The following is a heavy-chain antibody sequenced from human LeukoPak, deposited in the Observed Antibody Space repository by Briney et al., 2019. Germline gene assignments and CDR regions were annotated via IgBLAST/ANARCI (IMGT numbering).Heavy chain of an antibody. J-gene: IGHJ4*02. V-gene: IGHV3-30*18. CDR1: GFTFSSYG. CDR2: ISYDGSNK. CDR3: ANGIVATTLFDY. Sequence: PGGSLRLSCAASGFTFSSYGMHWVHQAPGKGLEWVAVISYDGSNKYYADSVKGRFTISRDNSKNTLYLQMNSLRAEDTAVYYCANGIVATTLFDYWGQGTLVTVSS. D-gene: IGHD5-12*01.